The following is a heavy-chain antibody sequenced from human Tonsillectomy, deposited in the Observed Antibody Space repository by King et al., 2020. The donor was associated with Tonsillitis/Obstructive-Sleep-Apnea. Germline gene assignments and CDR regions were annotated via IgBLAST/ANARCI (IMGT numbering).Heavy chain of an antibody. CDR1: GGSFSGYY. J-gene: IGHJ3*02. Sequence: VQLQQWGAGLLKPSETLSLTCAVYGGSFSGYYWSWIRQPPGKGLEWIGEINHSGSTNYNPSLKSRVTISVDTSKNQFSLKLSSVTAADTAVYYCARDPDSGSYSGDAFDIWGQGTMVTVSS. V-gene: IGHV4-34*01. CDR2: INHSGST. D-gene: IGHD1-26*01. CDR3: ARDPDSGSYSGDAFDI.